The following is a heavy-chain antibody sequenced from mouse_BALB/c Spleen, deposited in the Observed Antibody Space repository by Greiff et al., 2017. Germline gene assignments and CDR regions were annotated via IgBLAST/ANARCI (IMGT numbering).Heavy chain of an antibody. CDR3: ARGWLLRNFDY. V-gene: IGHV3-6*02. CDR1: GYSITSGYY. J-gene: IGHJ2*01. D-gene: IGHD2-3*01. Sequence: EVKLQESGPGLVKPSQSLSLTCSVTGYSITSGYYWNWIRQFPGNKLEWMGYISYDGSNNYNPSLKNRISITRDTSKNQFFLKLNSVTTEDTATYYCARGWLLRNFDYWGQGTTLTVSS. CDR2: ISYDGSN.